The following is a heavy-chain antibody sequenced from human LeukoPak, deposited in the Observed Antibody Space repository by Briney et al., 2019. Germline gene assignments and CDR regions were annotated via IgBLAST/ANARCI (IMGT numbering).Heavy chain of an antibody. J-gene: IGHJ4*02. CDR3: ARDSPSHCSSTSCYSALAQDFDY. D-gene: IGHD2-2*01. Sequence: SGGSLRLSCAASGFTFSSYSMNWVRQAPGKGLEWVSSISSSSSYIYYADSVKGRFTISRDNAKNSLYLQMNSLRAEDTAVYYCARDSPSHCSSTSCYSALAQDFDYWGQGILVTVSS. CDR1: GFTFSSYS. V-gene: IGHV3-21*01. CDR2: ISSSSSYI.